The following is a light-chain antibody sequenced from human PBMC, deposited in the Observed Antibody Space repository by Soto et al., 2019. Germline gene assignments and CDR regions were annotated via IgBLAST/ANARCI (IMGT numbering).Light chain of an antibody. Sequence: EIVLTQSPATLSLSPGERATLSCRASQSVSTSLAWYQHQPGQAPRLLIHDASYRASGIPDRFRGSGSGTEFTLTISSLQSEDFAVYYCQQYIRWPLTFGGGTKVDIK. V-gene: IGKV3D-15*01. CDR3: QQYIRWPLT. CDR2: DAS. J-gene: IGKJ4*01. CDR1: QSVSTS.